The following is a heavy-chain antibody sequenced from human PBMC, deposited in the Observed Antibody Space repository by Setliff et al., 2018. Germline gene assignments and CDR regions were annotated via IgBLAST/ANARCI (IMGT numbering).Heavy chain of an antibody. CDR1: GYTFTSYA. CDR3: ARAGDYYDSSGYYYYYYYGMDV. D-gene: IGHD3-22*01. CDR2: INAGNGNT. J-gene: IGHJ6*02. V-gene: IGHV1-3*01. Sequence: AASVKVSCKASGYTFTSYAMHWVRQAPGQRLEWMGWINAGNGNTKYSQKFQGRVTITADKSTSTAYMELSSLRSEDTAVYYCARAGDYYDSSGYYYYYYYGMDVWGQGTTVTVSS.